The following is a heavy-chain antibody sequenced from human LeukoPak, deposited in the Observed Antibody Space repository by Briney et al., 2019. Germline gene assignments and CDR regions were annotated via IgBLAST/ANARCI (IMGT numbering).Heavy chain of an antibody. CDR1: GYTFSNYG. J-gene: IGHJ4*02. CDR3: ARHSGSGWQALGY. D-gene: IGHD6-19*01. CDR2: TSYNGNT. Sequence: ASVKVSCKASGYTFSNYGISWVRQAPGLGLEWMGWTSYNGNTNYAQKFQDRVTMTTYTSTTTAYMELRSLESDDTAVYYCARHSGSGWQALGYWGQGTLVTVSS. V-gene: IGHV1-18*04.